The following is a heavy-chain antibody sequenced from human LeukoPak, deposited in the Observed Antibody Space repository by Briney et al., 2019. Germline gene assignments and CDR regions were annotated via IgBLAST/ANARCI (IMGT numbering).Heavy chain of an antibody. Sequence: PGESLRLSCAASGFTFKNYAMNWVRQASGKGLEWVSAISGSGSNTYYADSVKGRFTISRDNSKNTLYLQMNGLKAEDTAVYYCTKDYCSGASCPFDCWGQGTLVTVSS. V-gene: IGHV3-23*01. CDR1: GFTFKNYA. CDR2: ISGSGSNT. D-gene: IGHD2-15*01. J-gene: IGHJ4*02. CDR3: TKDYCSGASCPFDC.